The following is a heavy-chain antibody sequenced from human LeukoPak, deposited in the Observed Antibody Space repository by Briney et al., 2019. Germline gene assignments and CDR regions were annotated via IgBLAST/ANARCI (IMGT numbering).Heavy chain of an antibody. Sequence: PSETLSLTCTVSGRSISSYYWSWIRQPAGKGLEWVGRIYTSGSTNYNPSIKSRVTMSVDTSKNQSSLKLSSVTAADTAVYYCARDYYDSSGYFEPVYYYYYYMDVWGKGTTVTVSS. CDR3: ARDYYDSSGYFEPVYYYYYYMDV. CDR1: GRSISSYY. CDR2: IYTSGST. D-gene: IGHD3-22*01. V-gene: IGHV4-4*07. J-gene: IGHJ6*03.